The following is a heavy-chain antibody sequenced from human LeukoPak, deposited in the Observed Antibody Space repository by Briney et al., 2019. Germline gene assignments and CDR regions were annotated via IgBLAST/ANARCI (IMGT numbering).Heavy chain of an antibody. CDR3: AATYYYDSSGYYYFDY. Sequence: SETLSLTCTVSGGSISSSSYYWGWIRQPPGKGLEWIGSIYYSGSTYYNPSLKSRVTISVDTSKNQFSLELSSVTAADTAVYYCAATYYYDSSGYYYFDYWGQGTLVTVSS. V-gene: IGHV4-39*01. CDR1: GGSISSSSYY. CDR2: IYYSGST. D-gene: IGHD3-22*01. J-gene: IGHJ4*02.